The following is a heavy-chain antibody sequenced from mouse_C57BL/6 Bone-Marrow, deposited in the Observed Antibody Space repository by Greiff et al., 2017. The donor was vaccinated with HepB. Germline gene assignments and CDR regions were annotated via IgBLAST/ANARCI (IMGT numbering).Heavy chain of an antibody. D-gene: IGHD3-3*01. Sequence: EVQGVESGGGLVQPGGSLKLSCAASGFTFSDYYMYWVRQTPEKRLEWVAYISNGGGSTYYPDTVKGRFTISRDNAKNTLYLQMSRLKSEDTAMYYCARHGGDPAWFAYWGQGTLVTVSA. CDR1: GFTFSDYY. CDR2: ISNGGGST. V-gene: IGHV5-12*01. J-gene: IGHJ3*01. CDR3: ARHGGDPAWFAY.